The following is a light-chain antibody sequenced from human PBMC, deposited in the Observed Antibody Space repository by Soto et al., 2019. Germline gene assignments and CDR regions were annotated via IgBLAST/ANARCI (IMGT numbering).Light chain of an antibody. Sequence: QSVLTQPPSVSGAPVQRVTISCTGSSSNIGACYDVHWYQQLPGTAPKLLIYGNSNRPSGVPDRFSGSKSGTSASLAITGLQAEDEADYYCQSYDSSLSGVVFGGGTKLTVL. CDR3: QSYDSSLSGVV. CDR1: SSNIGACYD. CDR2: GNS. V-gene: IGLV1-40*01. J-gene: IGLJ2*01.